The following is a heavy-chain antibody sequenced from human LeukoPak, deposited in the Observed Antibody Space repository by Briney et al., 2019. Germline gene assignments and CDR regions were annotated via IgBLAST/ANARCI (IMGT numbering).Heavy chain of an antibody. J-gene: IGHJ4*02. Sequence: GGSLRLSCAGSGYTFSDYEMNWVRQAPGRGLEWVAYIWSSGTVTHYADSVKDRFTISRDDVKNSLYLQMNTLRVEDMAVYYCAIERSFCEGDCSDHWGQGTLVAVST. CDR1: GYTFSDYE. CDR2: IWSSGTVT. V-gene: IGHV3-48*03. CDR3: AIERSFCEGDCSDH. D-gene: IGHD2-21*01.